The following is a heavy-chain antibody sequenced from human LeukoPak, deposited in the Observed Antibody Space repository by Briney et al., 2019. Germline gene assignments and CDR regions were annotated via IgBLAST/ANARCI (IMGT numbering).Heavy chain of an antibody. CDR1: GLTFSSYA. D-gene: IGHD1-26*01. J-gene: IGHJ4*02. Sequence: GGSLRLSCAASGLTFSSYAMHCVRQAPGKGLEWAAVIAYDESNKYYADSVKGRFTISRDNSKNTVYLQMSSLREEDTAVYYCARGGYSGSFSPEDYWGRGTLVTVSS. V-gene: IGHV3-30-3*01. CDR3: ARGGYSGSFSPEDY. CDR2: IAYDESNK.